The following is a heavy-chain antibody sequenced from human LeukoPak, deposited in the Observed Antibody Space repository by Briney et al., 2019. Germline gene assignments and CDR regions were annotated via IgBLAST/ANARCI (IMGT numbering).Heavy chain of an antibody. J-gene: IGHJ4*02. D-gene: IGHD3-9*01. CDR1: GFTFSSYA. V-gene: IGHV3-30-3*01. CDR2: ISYDGSNE. Sequence: GGSLRLSCAASGFTFSSYAMHWVRQAPGKGLEWVAVISYDGSNEYSADSVKGRFTISRDNSKNTLYLQMNSLTPEDTAIYYCASPHKDLPYDILAGYCADWGQGTLVTVSS. CDR3: ASPHKDLPYDILAGYCAD.